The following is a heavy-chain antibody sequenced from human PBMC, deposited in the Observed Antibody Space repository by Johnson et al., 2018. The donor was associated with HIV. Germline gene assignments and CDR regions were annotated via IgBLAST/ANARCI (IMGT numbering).Heavy chain of an antibody. CDR3: ARDITSSNYAFDI. Sequence: VQLVESGGGLVKPGGSLRLSCAASGFTFSDYYMSWIRQAPGKGLEYVSGINWNGDNTGYADSVKGRFTISRDNAKNSLYLQMNSLRAEDTALYYCARDITSSNYAFDIWGQGTMVTVSS. CDR1: GFTFSDYY. CDR2: INWNGDNT. J-gene: IGHJ3*02. D-gene: IGHD6-13*01. V-gene: IGHV3-20*04.